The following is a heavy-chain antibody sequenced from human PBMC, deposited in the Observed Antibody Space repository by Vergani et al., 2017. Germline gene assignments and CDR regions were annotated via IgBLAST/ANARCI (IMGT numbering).Heavy chain of an antibody. CDR3: ARERVGGYSYGYDYYYGMDV. V-gene: IGHV1-18*01. J-gene: IGHJ6*02. CDR1: GYTFTSYG. D-gene: IGHD5-18*01. Sequence: QVQLVQSGAEVKKPGASVKVSCKASGYTFTSYGISWVRQAPGQGLEWMGWISAYNGNTNYAQKLQGRVTMTTDTSTSTAYMELRSLRSDDTAVYYCARERVGGYSYGYDYYYGMDVWGQGTTVTVSS. CDR2: ISAYNGNT.